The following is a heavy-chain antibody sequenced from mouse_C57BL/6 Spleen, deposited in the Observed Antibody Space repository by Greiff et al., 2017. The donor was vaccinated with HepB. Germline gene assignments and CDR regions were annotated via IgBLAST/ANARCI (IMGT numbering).Heavy chain of an antibody. CDR3: AREGDDDWYFDV. CDR1: GYSITSGYD. J-gene: IGHJ1*03. CDR2: ISYSGST. V-gene: IGHV3-1*01. Sequence: EVKLQESGPGMVKPSQSLSLTCTVTGYSITSGYDWHWIRHFPGNKLEWMGYISYSGSTNYNPSLKSRIPITHDTSKNHFFLKLNSVTTEDTATYYWAREGDDDWYFDVWGTGTTVTVSS. D-gene: IGHD2-12*01.